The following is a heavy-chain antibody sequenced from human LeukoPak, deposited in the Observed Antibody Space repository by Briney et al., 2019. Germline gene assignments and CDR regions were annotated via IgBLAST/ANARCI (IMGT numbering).Heavy chain of an antibody. Sequence: SQTLSLTCTVSGGSISSGDYYWSWIRQPPGKGLEWIGYIYYSGSTYYNPSLKSRVTIPVDTSKNQFSLKLSSVTAADTAVYYCASGLWFGELNIWGQGAMVTVSS. CDR3: ASGLWFGELNI. J-gene: IGHJ3*02. CDR2: IYYSGST. CDR1: GGSISSGDYY. D-gene: IGHD3-10*01. V-gene: IGHV4-30-4*08.